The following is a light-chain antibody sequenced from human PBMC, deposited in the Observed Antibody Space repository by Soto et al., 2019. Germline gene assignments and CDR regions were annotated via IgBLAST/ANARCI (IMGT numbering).Light chain of an antibody. CDR3: QQRNNWPRFT. J-gene: IGKJ3*01. V-gene: IGKV3-11*01. CDR2: DAA. CDR1: QSVGSY. Sequence: EIVLTQSPATLSLSPGERATLSCRASQSVGSYLAWYQQKPGQVPRLLIYDAAYRATGIPARFSGSESGTDFTLTVSSLEPVDFAVYYCQQRNNWPRFTFGPGTKLDIK.